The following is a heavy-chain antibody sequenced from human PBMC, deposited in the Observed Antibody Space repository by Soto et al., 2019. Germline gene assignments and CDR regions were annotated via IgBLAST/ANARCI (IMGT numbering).Heavy chain of an antibody. CDR3: VKARTKHITLFGVTGVDY. Sequence: GKGLEWVAVISSDGSNKYYADSVKGRFTISRDNSKNTLYLQMNSLRAEDTAVYYCVKARTKHITLFGVTGVDYLVKGTFVPVSS. J-gene: IGHJ4*02. D-gene: IGHD3-3*01. V-gene: IGHV3-30*04. CDR2: ISSDGSNK.